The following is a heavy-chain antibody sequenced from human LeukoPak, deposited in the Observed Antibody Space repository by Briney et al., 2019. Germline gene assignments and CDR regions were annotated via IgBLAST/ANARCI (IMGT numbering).Heavy chain of an antibody. CDR1: GFTFSSYG. CDR2: ISYDGSNK. D-gene: IGHD3-3*01. J-gene: IGHJ6*03. V-gene: IGHV3-30*03. CDR3: AREGRFLEWLLRSYYYYYMDV. Sequence: GGSLRLSCAASGFTFSSYGMHWVRQAPGKGLEWVAVISYDGSNKYYADSVKGRFTISRDNSKNTLYLQMNSLRAEDTAVYYCAREGRFLEWLLRSYYYYYMDVWGKGTTVTVSS.